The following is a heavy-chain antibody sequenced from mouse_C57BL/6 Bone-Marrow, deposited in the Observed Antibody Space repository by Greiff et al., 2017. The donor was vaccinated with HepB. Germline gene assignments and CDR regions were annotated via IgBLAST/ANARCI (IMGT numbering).Heavy chain of an antibody. CDR3: TRGRMIYYYVSSYAMDY. CDR2: IYPGNSDT. CDR1: GYTFTSYW. J-gene: IGHJ4*01. Sequence: EVQLQQSGTVLARPGASVKMSCKTSGYTFTSYWMHWVKQRPGQGLEWIGAIYPGNSDTSYNQKFKGKAKLTAVTSASTAYMELSSLTNEDSAVYYCTRGRMIYYYVSSYAMDYWGQGTSVTVSS. D-gene: IGHD1-1*01. V-gene: IGHV1-5*01.